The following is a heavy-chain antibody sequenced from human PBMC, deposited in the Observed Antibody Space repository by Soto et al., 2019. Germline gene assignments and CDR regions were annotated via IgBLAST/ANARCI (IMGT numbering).Heavy chain of an antibody. CDR3: AREGYDSSGYYYAY. D-gene: IGHD3-22*01. V-gene: IGHV4-59*01. J-gene: IGHJ4*02. CDR2: IYYSGST. CDR1: GGSISSYY. Sequence: SETLSLTCTVSGGSISSYYWSWIRQPPGKGLEWIGYIYYSGSTNYNPSLKSRVTISVDTSKNQFSLKLSSVTAADTAVYYCAREGYDSSGYYYAYWGQGTLVTVSS.